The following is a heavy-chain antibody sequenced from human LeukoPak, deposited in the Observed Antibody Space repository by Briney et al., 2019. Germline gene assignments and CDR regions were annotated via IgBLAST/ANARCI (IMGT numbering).Heavy chain of an antibody. CDR1: GGSISSGGSS. D-gene: IGHD3-22*01. J-gene: IGHJ4*02. Sequence: SETLSLTCAVSGGSISSGGSSWSWIRQPPGTGLEWIGYIYHSGSTYYNPSLKSRVTISVDRSKNQLSLKLSSVTAADTAVYYCARVHNYYDSSGYGAPFFDYWGQGTLVTVSS. CDR3: ARVHNYYDSSGYGAPFFDY. V-gene: IGHV4-30-2*01. CDR2: IYHSGST.